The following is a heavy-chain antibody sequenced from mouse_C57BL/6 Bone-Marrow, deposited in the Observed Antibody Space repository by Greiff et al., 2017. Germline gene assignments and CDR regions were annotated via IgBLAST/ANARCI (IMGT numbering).Heavy chain of an antibody. V-gene: IGHV7-3*01. D-gene: IGHD1-1*01. Sequence: EVQVVESGGGLVQPGGSLSLSCAASGFTFTDYYMSWVRQPPGKALEWLGFIRNKANGYTTEYSATVKGRFTISRDESQSILYLQMNALRAEDSATDYCARYSHCGSRYYFDYWGQGTTLTVSA. CDR1: GFTFTDYY. J-gene: IGHJ2*01. CDR3: ARYSHCGSRYYFDY. CDR2: IRNKANGYTT.